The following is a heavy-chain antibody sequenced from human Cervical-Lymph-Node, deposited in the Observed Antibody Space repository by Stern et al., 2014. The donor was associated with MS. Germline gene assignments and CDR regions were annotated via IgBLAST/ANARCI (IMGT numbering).Heavy chain of an antibody. J-gene: IGHJ4*02. Sequence: EVQLVESGGDLVQPGGSLRISCAASGFTVSNNYMSWVRQVPGAGLECVAVVYSRGTTFYADSVRGRFTISRDSSKNTLYLQMTSLRTEDTAVYYCATHPSVGTWGQGTLVTVSS. D-gene: IGHD1-26*01. CDR1: GFTVSNNY. V-gene: IGHV3-66*02. CDR2: VYSRGTT. CDR3: ATHPSVGT.